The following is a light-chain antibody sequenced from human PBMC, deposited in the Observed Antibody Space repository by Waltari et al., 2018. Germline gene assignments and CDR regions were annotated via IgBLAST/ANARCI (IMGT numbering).Light chain of an antibody. CDR2: KVS. V-gene: IGKV2-30*02. CDR3: MQATHWYT. J-gene: IGKJ2*01. Sequence: SESLVHSDGNTFMNWFQQRTGQSTRRLVYKVSNRECGVPDRFSGSGSGTDCTLKISRVEAEDVGVYYCMQATHWYTFGQGTKLEIK. CDR1: ESLVHSDGNTF.